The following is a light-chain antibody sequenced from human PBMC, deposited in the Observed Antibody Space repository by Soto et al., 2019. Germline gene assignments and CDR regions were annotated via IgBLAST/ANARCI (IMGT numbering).Light chain of an antibody. V-gene: IGKV1-5*03. Sequence: DIQMTQSPSTLSASVGDRVTITCRASQSISSWLAWYQHKPGKAPKLLIYKASSLESGVPSRVSGSGSGTEFTLTISTQQPEDFASDYFLQYNSHAWTFGQGPKVEIK. CDR3: LQYNSHAWT. CDR1: QSISSW. CDR2: KAS. J-gene: IGKJ1*01.